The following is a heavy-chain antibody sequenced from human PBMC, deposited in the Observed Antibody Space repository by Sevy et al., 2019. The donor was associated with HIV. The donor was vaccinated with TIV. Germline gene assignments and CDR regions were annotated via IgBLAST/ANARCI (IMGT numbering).Heavy chain of an antibody. Sequence: SETLSLTCTVSGGSINSDHWNWIRQPPGKGLEWIGYVYYTGGTNYNPSLKNRVTISVDRTKNQFSLKLTSVTTTDTAVYYCARRNDFDIWGQGTMVTVSS. J-gene: IGHJ3*02. CDR1: GGSINSDH. CDR3: ARRNDFDI. CDR2: VYYTGGT. V-gene: IGHV4-59*08.